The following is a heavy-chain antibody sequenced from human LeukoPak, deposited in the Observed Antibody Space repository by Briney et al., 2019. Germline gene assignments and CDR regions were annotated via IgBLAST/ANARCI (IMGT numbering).Heavy chain of an antibody. CDR1: GGTFSSYA. Sequence: SVKVSCKASGGTFSSYAISWVRQAPGQGLEWMGGIIPIFGTANYAQKFQGRVTITTDESTSTAYMELSSLRSEDTAVYYCARGVWFGEEIGAFDIWGQGTMVTVSS. V-gene: IGHV1-69*05. CDR2: IIPIFGTA. CDR3: ARGVWFGEEIGAFDI. J-gene: IGHJ3*02. D-gene: IGHD3-10*01.